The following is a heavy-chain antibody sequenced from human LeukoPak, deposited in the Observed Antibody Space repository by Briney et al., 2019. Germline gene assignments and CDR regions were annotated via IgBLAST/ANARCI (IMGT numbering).Heavy chain of an antibody. CDR2: IYTSGST. D-gene: IGHD1-26*01. CDR1: GGSISSYY. CDR3: AREEIVGATYLFDY. Sequence: PSETLSLTCTVSGGSISSYYWSWIRQPAGKGLEWIGRIYTSGSTNYNPSLKSRVIISVDKSKNQFSLKLSSVTAADTAVYYCAREEIVGATYLFDYWGQGTLVTVSS. V-gene: IGHV4-4*07. J-gene: IGHJ4*02.